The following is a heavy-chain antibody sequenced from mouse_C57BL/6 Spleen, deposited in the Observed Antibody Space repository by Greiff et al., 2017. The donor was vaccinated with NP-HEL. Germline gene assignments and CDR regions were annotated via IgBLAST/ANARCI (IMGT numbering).Heavy chain of an antibody. Sequence: EVKLVESGGGLVKPGGSLKLSCAASGFTFSDYGMHWVRQAPEKGLEWVAYISSGSSTIYYADTVKGRFTISRDNAKNTLFLQMTSLRSEDTAMYYCARRASAYYSSGAMDYWGQGTSVTVSS. D-gene: IGHD2-12*01. CDR2: ISSGSSTI. V-gene: IGHV5-17*01. CDR3: ARRASAYYSSGAMDY. J-gene: IGHJ4*01. CDR1: GFTFSDYG.